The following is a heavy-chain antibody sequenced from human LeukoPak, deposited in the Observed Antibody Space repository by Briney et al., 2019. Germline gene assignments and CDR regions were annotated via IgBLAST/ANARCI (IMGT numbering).Heavy chain of an antibody. J-gene: IGHJ3*02. CDR3: ATKDCSGGSCYAFDI. D-gene: IGHD2-15*01. CDR2: FDPEDGET. Sequence: ASVKVSCKVSGYTLTELSMHWVRQAPGKGLEWMGGFDPEDGETIYAQKFQGRVTMTEDTSTDTAYMELSSLRSEDTAVYYCATKDCSGGSCYAFDIWGQGTMVTVSS. V-gene: IGHV1-24*01. CDR1: GYTLTELS.